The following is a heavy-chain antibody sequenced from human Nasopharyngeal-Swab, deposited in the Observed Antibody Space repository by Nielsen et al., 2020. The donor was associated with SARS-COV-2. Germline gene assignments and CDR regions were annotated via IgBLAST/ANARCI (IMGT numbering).Heavy chain of an antibody. CDR2: ISYDGSNK. D-gene: IGHD6-25*01. Sequence: GESLKISCAASGFTFSSYGMHWVRQAPGKGLEWAAVISYDGSNKYYADSVKGRFTISRDNSKNTLYLQMNSLRAEDTAVYYCAKDCGLRAAYYYYGMDVWGQGTTVTVSS. V-gene: IGHV3-30*18. J-gene: IGHJ6*02. CDR1: GFTFSSYG. CDR3: AKDCGLRAAYYYYGMDV.